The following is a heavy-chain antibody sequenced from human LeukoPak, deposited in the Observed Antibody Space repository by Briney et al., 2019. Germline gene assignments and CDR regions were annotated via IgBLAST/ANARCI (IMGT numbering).Heavy chain of an antibody. CDR2: IYPGDSDT. J-gene: IGHJ5*02. CDR3: ARTAGSCSTTSCYGRTTWFDP. D-gene: IGHD2-2*01. Sequence: GESLKISCKGSGYSFTSYWIGWVRQMPGKGLEWMGIIYPGDSDTRYSPSSQGQVTISADKSISTAYLQWSRLKASDTAMSSCARTAGSCSTTSCYGRTTWFDPWGQGTLVTVSS. CDR1: GYSFTSYW. V-gene: IGHV5-51*01.